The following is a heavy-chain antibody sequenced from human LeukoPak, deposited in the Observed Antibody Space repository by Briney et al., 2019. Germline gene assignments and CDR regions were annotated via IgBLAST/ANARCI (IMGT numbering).Heavy chain of an antibody. J-gene: IGHJ4*02. V-gene: IGHV1-58*02. CDR1: GFTFTISA. Sequence: EASVKVSFKASGFTFTISAMQWVRQARGQRLEWIGWIVVGSGNTNYAQKFQERVTITRDMSTSTAYMELSSLRSEDTAVYYCAAGWYSGSYYPPANIDYWGQGTLVTVSS. D-gene: IGHD1-26*01. CDR2: IVVGSGNT. CDR3: AAGWYSGSYYPPANIDY.